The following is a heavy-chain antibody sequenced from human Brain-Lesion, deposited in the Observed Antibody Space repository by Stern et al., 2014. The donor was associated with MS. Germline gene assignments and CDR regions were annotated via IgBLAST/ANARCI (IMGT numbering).Heavy chain of an antibody. CDR3: ARAVRNQLLSEY. CDR2: MNPYSGNT. D-gene: IGHD2-2*01. V-gene: IGHV1-8*01. J-gene: IGHJ4*02. CDR1: GYTFSSYD. Sequence: QMPLVQSGAEVKKPGASVKVSCKASGYTFSSYDITWVRQASGHGLEWMGWMNPYSGNTGYAQKFKGRVSMTSDPSISTVYMELTSLTSDDTAVYFCARAVRNQLLSEYWGQGTLVTVSS.